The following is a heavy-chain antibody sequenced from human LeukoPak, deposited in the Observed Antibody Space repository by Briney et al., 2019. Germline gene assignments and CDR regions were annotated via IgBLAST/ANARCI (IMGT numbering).Heavy chain of an antibody. J-gene: IGHJ4*02. CDR3: ARGGVQDNMIVVS. CDR1: GYTFIGYY. Sequence: ASVKVSCKASGYTFIGYYMHWVRQAPGQGLEWMGWINPNSGGTNYVQKFQGRVTMTRDASISTAYMELSRLRSDDTAVYYCARGGVQDNMIVVSWGQGTLVTVSS. D-gene: IGHD3-22*01. CDR2: INPNSGGT. V-gene: IGHV1-2*02.